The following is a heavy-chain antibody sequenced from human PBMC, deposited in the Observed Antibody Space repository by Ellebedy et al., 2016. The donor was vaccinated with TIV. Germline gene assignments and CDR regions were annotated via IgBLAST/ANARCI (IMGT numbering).Heavy chain of an antibody. CDR3: ARHGGYSSSPLNY. CDR2: IDPSESHT. Sequence: GESLKISCKGSGYSFTSYWISWVRQMPGKGLEWMGRIDPRRIDPSESHTTYSPSFQGHVTISADKSISTAYLQWSSLKASDTAIYYCARHGGYSSSPLNYWGQGTLVTVSS. V-gene: IGHV5-10-1*01. D-gene: IGHD6-6*01. CDR1: GYSFTSYW. J-gene: IGHJ4*02.